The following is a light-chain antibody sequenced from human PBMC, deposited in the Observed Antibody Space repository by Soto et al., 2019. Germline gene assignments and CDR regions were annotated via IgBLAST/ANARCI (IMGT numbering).Light chain of an antibody. CDR3: SSYAGSIYVI. CDR1: SSDVGGYNS. J-gene: IGLJ2*01. Sequence: QSALTQPPSASGSPGQSVTISCTGTSSDVGGYNSVSWYQQLPGKAPKLMIYEVSQRPSGVPDRFSGSKSGNTASLTVSGLQAEDEADYCCSSYAGSIYVIFGGGTQLTVL. V-gene: IGLV2-8*01. CDR2: EVS.